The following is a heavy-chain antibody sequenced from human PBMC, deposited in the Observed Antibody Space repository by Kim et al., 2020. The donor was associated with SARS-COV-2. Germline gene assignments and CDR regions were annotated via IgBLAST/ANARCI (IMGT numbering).Heavy chain of an antibody. Sequence: ASVKVSCKASGYTFTSYAMHWVRQAPGQKLEWMGWINAGNGNTKYSQKFQGRVTITRDTSASTAYMELSSLRSEDTAVYYCASGGLLRYFDWLWAPVGYWGQGTLVTVSS. D-gene: IGHD3-9*01. J-gene: IGHJ4*02. CDR2: INAGNGNT. V-gene: IGHV1-3*01. CDR3: ASGGLLRYFDWLWAPVGY. CDR1: GYTFTSYA.